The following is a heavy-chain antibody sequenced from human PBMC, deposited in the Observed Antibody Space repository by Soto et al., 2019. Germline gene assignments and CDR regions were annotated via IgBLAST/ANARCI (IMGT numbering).Heavy chain of an antibody. J-gene: IGHJ4*02. V-gene: IGHV1-3*01. Sequence: GASVKVSCKASGYTFTNYAMHWVRQAPGQRLEWMGWINAGNGNTKYSQKFQGRVTITRDTSASTAYMELSSLRSEDTAVYYCARDGAVAGNISFDCWGQGTLLTVSS. CDR2: INAGNGNT. CDR3: ARDGAVAGNISFDC. D-gene: IGHD6-19*01. CDR1: GYTFTNYA.